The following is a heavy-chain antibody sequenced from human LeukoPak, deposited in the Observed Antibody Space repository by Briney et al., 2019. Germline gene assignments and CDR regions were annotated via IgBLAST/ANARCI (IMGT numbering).Heavy chain of an antibody. CDR1: GGSFSGYY. CDR2: IKHSGST. Sequence: SETLSLTCAVYGGSFSGYYWSWIRQPPGKGLEWIGEIKHSGSTNYNPSLKSRVTISVDTSKNQFSLKLSSVTAADTAVYYCASPKGDYGDYYFDYWGQGTLVTVSS. CDR3: ASPKGDYGDYYFDY. J-gene: IGHJ4*02. D-gene: IGHD4-17*01. V-gene: IGHV4-34*01.